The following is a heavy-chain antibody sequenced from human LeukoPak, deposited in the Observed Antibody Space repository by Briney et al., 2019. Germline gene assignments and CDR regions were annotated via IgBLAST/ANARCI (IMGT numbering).Heavy chain of an antibody. D-gene: IGHD3-9*01. J-gene: IGHJ4*02. V-gene: IGHV4-59*08. CDR2: IYYSGST. Sequence: SETLSLTCTVSGGSISSYYWSWIRQPPGKGLEWIGYIYYSGSTNYNPSLKSRVTISVDTSKNQFSLKLGSVTAAGTAVYYCARHITYYDILTGYYPDYFDYWGQGTLVTVSS. CDR1: GGSISSYY. CDR3: ARHITYYDILTGYYPDYFDY.